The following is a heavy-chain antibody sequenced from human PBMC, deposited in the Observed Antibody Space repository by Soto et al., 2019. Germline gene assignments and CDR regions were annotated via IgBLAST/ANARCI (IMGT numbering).Heavy chain of an antibody. J-gene: IGHJ4*02. CDR1: GGTFSSYA. CDR3: AINQWAAMGHTYSFDY. V-gene: IGHV1-69*13. Sequence: SVKVSCKASGGTFSSYAISWVRQAPGQGLEWMVGIIPIFGTANYAQKFQGRVTITADESTSTAYMELSSLRSEDTAVYYCAINQWAAMGHTYSFDYWGQGTLVTVSS. D-gene: IGHD5-18*01. CDR2: IIPIFGTA.